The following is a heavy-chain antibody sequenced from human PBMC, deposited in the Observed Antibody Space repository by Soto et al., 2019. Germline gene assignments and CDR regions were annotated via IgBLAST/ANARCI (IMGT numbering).Heavy chain of an antibody. D-gene: IGHD1-26*01. J-gene: IGHJ4*02. CDR1: GYFLTALS. V-gene: IGHV1-24*01. CDR3: AHGEGIVKSIVYFDS. Sequence: ASVKVSCKVSGYFLTALSIHWVRQAPGKGLEWMGGFDPEDGETIYAQKFQGRVTMTEDTSTHSAYMELSSLTSEDTAIYYCAHGEGIVKSIVYFDSWGQGTLVTVSS. CDR2: FDPEDGET.